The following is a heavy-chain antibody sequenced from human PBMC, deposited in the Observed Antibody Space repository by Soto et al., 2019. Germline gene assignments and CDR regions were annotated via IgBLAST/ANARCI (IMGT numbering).Heavy chain of an antibody. J-gene: IGHJ4*02. CDR3: ASGPSGDKVDY. CDR1: GYSINNRYYD. V-gene: IGHV4-30-4*01. D-gene: IGHD7-27*01. Sequence: QVQLQESGPGLVKPSQTLSLTCTVSGYSINNRYYDWSWSRQSPDKGLEWIGPIYNGGTTYNNPSRTNRITISLNTSKNQFSLQLSCVNAADTAVYYCASGPSGDKVDYGGQGTLVTVSS. CDR2: IYNGGTT.